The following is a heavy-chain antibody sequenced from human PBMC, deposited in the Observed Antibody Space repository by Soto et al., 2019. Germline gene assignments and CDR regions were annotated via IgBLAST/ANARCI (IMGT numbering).Heavy chain of an antibody. V-gene: IGHV3-30-3*01. D-gene: IGHD5-18*01. CDR3: ARDQDSAMIT. Sequence: QVHLVESGGGVVQPGRSLRLSCGASGFTFMNYAMHWVRQAPGNGLEWVTIISSDGNNKYYADSVKGRFTISRDNSKNTLYLQMNSLSVEDTAIYYCARDQDSAMITWGQGNMVTVSS. CDR2: ISSDGNNK. J-gene: IGHJ4*02. CDR1: GFTFMNYA.